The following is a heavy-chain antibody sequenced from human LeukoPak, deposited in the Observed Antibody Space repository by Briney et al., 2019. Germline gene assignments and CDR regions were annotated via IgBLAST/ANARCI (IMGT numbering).Heavy chain of an antibody. Sequence: GGSLRLSCAASGFTFSSYSMNWVRQAPGKGLEWVSSISSSSSYIYYADSVKGRFTISRDNAKNSLYLQMNSLRAEDTAVYYCARDGGYCSGGSCYQDAFDIWGQGTMVTVSS. D-gene: IGHD2-15*01. CDR2: ISSSSSYI. V-gene: IGHV3-21*01. J-gene: IGHJ3*02. CDR1: GFTFSSYS. CDR3: ARDGGYCSGGSCYQDAFDI.